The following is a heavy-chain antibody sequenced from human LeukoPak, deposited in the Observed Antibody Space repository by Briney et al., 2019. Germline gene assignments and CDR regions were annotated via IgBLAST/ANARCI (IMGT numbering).Heavy chain of an antibody. CDR1: GFTFNNYG. CDR3: AKGPLRGTAAAIDY. J-gene: IGHJ4*02. CDR2: ISYDGRNI. D-gene: IGHD2-2*01. V-gene: IGHV3-30*18. Sequence: GKSLRLSYAASGFTFNNYGMHWVRQAPGKGLEWVAVISYDGRNIHYPDSVKGRFTISRDISTDTLWLQMDSLRTEDTAVYYCAKGPLRGTAAAIDYWGQGTQVTVSS.